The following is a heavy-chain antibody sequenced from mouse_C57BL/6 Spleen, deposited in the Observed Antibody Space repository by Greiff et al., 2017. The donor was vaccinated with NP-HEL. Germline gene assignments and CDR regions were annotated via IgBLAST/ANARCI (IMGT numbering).Heavy chain of an antibody. J-gene: IGHJ2*01. Sequence: QVQLQQSGPGLVQPSQSLSITCTVSGFSLTSYGVHWVRQSPGKGLEWLGVIWSGGSTDYNAAFIFRLSISKDNSKSQVFFKMNSLQADDTAIYYCARNCDWERYFDYWGQGTTLTVSS. V-gene: IGHV2-2*01. CDR2: IWSGGST. CDR1: GFSLTSYG. D-gene: IGHD4-1*01. CDR3: ARNCDWERYFDY.